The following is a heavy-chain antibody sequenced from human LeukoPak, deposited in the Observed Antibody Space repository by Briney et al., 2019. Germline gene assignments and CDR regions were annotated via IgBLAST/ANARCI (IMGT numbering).Heavy chain of an antibody. CDR3: ARGMIVGATDFDY. V-gene: IGHV4-39*07. Sequence: SETLSLTCTVSGGSISSSSYYWGWIRQPPGKGLEWIGSIYYSGSTNYNPSLKSRVTISVDTSKNQFSLKLSSVTAADTAVYYCARGMIVGATDFDYWGQGTLVTVSS. CDR1: GGSISSSSYY. J-gene: IGHJ4*02. D-gene: IGHD1-26*01. CDR2: IYYSGST.